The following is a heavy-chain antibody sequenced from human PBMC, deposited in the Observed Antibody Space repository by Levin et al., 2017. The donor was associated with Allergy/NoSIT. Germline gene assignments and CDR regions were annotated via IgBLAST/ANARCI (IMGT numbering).Heavy chain of an antibody. CDR3: ARDRENVLVTTFVDY. D-gene: IGHD2-21*02. CDR1: GFTFSSYW. V-gene: IGHV3-74*01. CDR2: INSDGSST. Sequence: GGSLRLSCAASGFTFSSYWMHWVRQAPGKGLVWVSRINSDGSSTSYADSVKGRFTISRDNAKNTLYLQMNSLRAEDTAVYYCARDRENVLVTTFVDYWGQGTLVTVSS. J-gene: IGHJ4*02.